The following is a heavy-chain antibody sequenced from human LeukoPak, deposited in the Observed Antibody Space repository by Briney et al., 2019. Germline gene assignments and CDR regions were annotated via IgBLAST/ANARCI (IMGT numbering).Heavy chain of an antibody. CDR3: ARDYYGSGSYYNSPSFDY. J-gene: IGHJ4*02. Sequence: TSQTLSLTCTVSGGSISSGGYYWSWIRQPPGKGLEWIGYIYHSGSTYYNPSLKSRVTISVDRSKNQFSLKLSSVTAADTAVYYCARDYYGSGSYYNSPSFDYWGQGTLVTVSS. V-gene: IGHV4-30-2*01. CDR1: GGSISSGGYY. CDR2: IYHSGST. D-gene: IGHD3-10*01.